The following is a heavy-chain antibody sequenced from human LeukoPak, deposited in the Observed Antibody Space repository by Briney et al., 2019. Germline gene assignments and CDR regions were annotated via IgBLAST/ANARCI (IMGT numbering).Heavy chain of an antibody. Sequence: SETLSLTCTVSGGSISSGSYYWSWIRQPAGKGLEWIGRIYTSGSTNYNPSFKSRVTISVDTSKNQFSLKLNSVTAADTAVYYCARFPGGAEYRHYYYMDVWGKGTTVTVSS. CDR3: ARFPGGAEYRHYYYMDV. V-gene: IGHV4-61*02. D-gene: IGHD1-14*01. CDR2: IYTSGST. CDR1: GGSISSGSYY. J-gene: IGHJ6*03.